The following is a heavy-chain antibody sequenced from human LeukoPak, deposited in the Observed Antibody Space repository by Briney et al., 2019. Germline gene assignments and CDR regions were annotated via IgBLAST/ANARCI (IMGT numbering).Heavy chain of an antibody. CDR2: ISGSDYT. CDR3: AKSRNFYFYFMEV. V-gene: IGHV3-23*01. CDR1: GFNFSDYG. J-gene: IGHJ6*03. Sequence: GGSLRLSCAASGFNFSDYGMIWVRQAPGKGLEWVSGISGSDYTDHADSVKGRFTISRDNSKNTLYLQMNSLRAEDTALYYCAKSRNFYFYFMEVSGRGTKVTIS.